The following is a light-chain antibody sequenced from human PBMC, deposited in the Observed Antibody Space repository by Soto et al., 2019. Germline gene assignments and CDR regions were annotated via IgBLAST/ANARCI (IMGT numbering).Light chain of an antibody. CDR1: HSVSSSY. CDR2: GAS. V-gene: IGKV3-20*01. CDR3: QQDGSSPPIT. J-gene: IGKJ5*01. Sequence: MVLTQSPCTLSFSAGERSTLSCVASHSVSSSYLAWYQQKPGQAPRLLIYGASSRATGIPDRFSGSGSGTDFTLTISRLEPEDFAVYYCQQDGSSPPITFGQGTRLEI.